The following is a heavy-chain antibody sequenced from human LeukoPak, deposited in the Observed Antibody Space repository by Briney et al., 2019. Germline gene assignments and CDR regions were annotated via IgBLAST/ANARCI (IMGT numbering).Heavy chain of an antibody. J-gene: IGHJ3*02. D-gene: IGHD3-10*01. V-gene: IGHV1-46*01. CDR3: AIDSIARFGELLSNDAFDI. Sequence: ASVKVSCKASGYTFTSYYMHWVRQAPGQGLEWMGIINPSGGSTSYAQKFQGRVTMTRDMSTSTVYMELSSLRSEDTAVYYCAIDSIARFGELLSNDAFDIWGQGTMVTVSS. CDR2: INPSGGST. CDR1: GYTFTSYY.